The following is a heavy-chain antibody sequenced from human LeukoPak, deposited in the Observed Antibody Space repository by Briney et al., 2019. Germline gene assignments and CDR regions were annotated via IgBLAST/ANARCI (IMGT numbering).Heavy chain of an antibody. V-gene: IGHV3-7*01. Sequence: GGSLRLSCAASGFPFSSYWMSWVRQAPGKGLEWVANIKQEGSEKNYVDSVKGRFTISRDNAKNSLYLQVNSLRAEDTAVYYCARDRIAAAGAIVYWGQGDLVTASS. CDR3: ARDRIAAAGAIVY. D-gene: IGHD6-13*01. CDR1: GFPFSSYW. CDR2: IKQEGSEK. J-gene: IGHJ4*02.